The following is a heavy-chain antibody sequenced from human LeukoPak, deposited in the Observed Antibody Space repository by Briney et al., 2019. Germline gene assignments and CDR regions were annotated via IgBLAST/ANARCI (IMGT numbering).Heavy chain of an antibody. CDR1: GLTVSSNY. CDR2: IYSGGST. Sequence: GGSLRLSCAASGLTVSSNYMSWVRQAPGKGLEWVSVIYSGGSTYYADSVKGRFTISRDNSKNTLYLQMNSLRPEDTAVYYCARPKYCSGGSCHSGAFDIWGQGTMVTVSS. CDR3: ARPKYCSGGSCHSGAFDI. D-gene: IGHD2-15*01. V-gene: IGHV3-53*01. J-gene: IGHJ3*02.